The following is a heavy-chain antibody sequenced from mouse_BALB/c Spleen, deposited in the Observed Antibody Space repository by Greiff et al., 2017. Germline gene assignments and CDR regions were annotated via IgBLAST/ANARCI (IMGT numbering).Heavy chain of an antibody. V-gene: IGHV5-4*02. CDR1: GFTFSDYY. CDR2: ISDGGSYT. D-gene: IGHD2-10*01. J-gene: IGHJ2*01. Sequence: EVMLVESGGGLVKPGGSLKLSCAASGFTFSDYYMYWVRQTPEKRLEWVATISDGGSYTYYPDSVKGRFTISRDNAKNNLYLQMSSLKSEDTAMYYCARASYGNYDYWGQGTTLTVSS. CDR3: ARASYGNYDY.